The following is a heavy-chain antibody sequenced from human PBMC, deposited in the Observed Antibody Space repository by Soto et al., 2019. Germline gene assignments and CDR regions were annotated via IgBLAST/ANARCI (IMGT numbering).Heavy chain of an antibody. CDR1: GFTFSGSA. V-gene: IGHV3-73*01. D-gene: IGHD3-3*01. CDR3: SRQASDFWSFKPQYYMDV. J-gene: IGHJ6*03. CDR2: IRSKGNNYAT. Sequence: EVQLVESGGGWVQPGGSLKLSCAASGFTFSGSAMHWVRQASGKGLEWVGRIRSKGNNYATAYAASLKGRFTISRDDSKNTAYLQMNRLNTEDTAVYYCSRQASDFWSFKPQYYMDVWGKGTTVIVSS.